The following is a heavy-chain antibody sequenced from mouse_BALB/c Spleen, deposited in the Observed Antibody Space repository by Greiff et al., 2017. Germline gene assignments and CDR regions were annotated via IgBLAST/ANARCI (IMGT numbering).Heavy chain of an antibody. CDR3: ARSDYDYDGEYFDY. CDR2: ISSGSSTI. D-gene: IGHD2-4*01. Sequence: EVQLVESGGGLVQPGGSRKLSCAASGFTFSSFGMHWVRQAPEKGLEWVAYISSGSSTIYYADTVKGRFTISRDNPKNTLFLQMTSLRSEDTAMYYCARSDYDYDGEYFDYWGQGTTLTVSS. J-gene: IGHJ2*01. V-gene: IGHV5-17*02. CDR1: GFTFSSFG.